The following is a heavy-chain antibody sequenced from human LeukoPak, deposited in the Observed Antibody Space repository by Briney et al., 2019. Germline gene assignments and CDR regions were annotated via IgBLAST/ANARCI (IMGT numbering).Heavy chain of an antibody. CDR2: IYHSGST. CDR1: GGSISSFH. J-gene: IGHJ6*02. D-gene: IGHD4-17*01. CDR3: ASHYGDYINGMDV. Sequence: SETLSLTCSVSGGSISSFHWNWIRQSPGKGLEWIGYIYHSGSTKYNPSLKSRVTMSVDTSKNQLSLKLSSVTAADTAVYYCASHYGDYINGMDVWGQGTTVTVSS. V-gene: IGHV4-59*08.